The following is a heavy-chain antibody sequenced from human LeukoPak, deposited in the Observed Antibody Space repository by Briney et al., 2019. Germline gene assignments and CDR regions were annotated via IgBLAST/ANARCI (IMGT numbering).Heavy chain of an antibody. D-gene: IGHD3-10*01. V-gene: IGHV3-23*01. CDR1: GFTFSSYA. J-gene: IGHJ4*02. CDR3: AKGIHYGSGSYYYYFDY. Sequence: GGSLRLSCAASGFTFSSYAMSWVRQAPGKGLEWVSAISGCGGSTYYADSVKGRFTISRDNSKNTLYLQMNSLRAEDTAVYYCAKGIHYGSGSYYYYFDYWGQGTLVTVSS. CDR2: ISGCGGST.